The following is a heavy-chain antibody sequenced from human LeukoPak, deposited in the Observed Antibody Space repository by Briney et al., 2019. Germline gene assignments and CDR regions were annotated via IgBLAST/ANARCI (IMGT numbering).Heavy chain of an antibody. CDR3: ARKPNKDILTGYYVYAFDI. D-gene: IGHD3-9*01. J-gene: IGHJ3*02. Sequence: ASVKVSCKASGYTFIGYYMHWVRQAPGQGLEWMGWINPNSGGTNYAQKFQGRVTVTRDTSISTAYMELSRLRSDDTAVYYCARKPNKDILTGYYVYAFDIWGQGTMVTVSS. CDR1: GYTFIGYY. V-gene: IGHV1-2*02. CDR2: INPNSGGT.